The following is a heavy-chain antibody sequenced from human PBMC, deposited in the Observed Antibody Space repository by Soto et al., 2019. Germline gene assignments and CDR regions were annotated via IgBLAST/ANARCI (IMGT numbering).Heavy chain of an antibody. J-gene: IGHJ3*02. Sequence: GGSLRLSCAASGFTFNTYSINWVRQAPGKGLEWVSSISSSSTYIYYADSVKGRVTISRDSAKSSLFLQMNSLSGEDTAVYYCARDLFGYSPGAFDIWGQGXMVTVSS. D-gene: IGHD1-26*01. CDR3: ARDLFGYSPGAFDI. CDR1: GFTFNTYS. V-gene: IGHV3-21*01. CDR2: ISSSSTYI.